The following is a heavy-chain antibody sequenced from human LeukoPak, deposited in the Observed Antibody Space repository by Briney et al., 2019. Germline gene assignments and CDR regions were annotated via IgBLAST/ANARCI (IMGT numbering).Heavy chain of an antibody. D-gene: IGHD6-13*01. Sequence: SETLSLTCTVSGGSISSYYWSWIRQPAGKGLEWIGRIYTSGSITYNPSLKSRVSMSVDTSKNQFSLKLSSVTAADTAVYYCARSSSSDWFDPWGQGTLVTVSS. CDR1: GGSISSYY. V-gene: IGHV4-4*07. J-gene: IGHJ5*02. CDR2: IYTSGSI. CDR3: ARSSSSDWFDP.